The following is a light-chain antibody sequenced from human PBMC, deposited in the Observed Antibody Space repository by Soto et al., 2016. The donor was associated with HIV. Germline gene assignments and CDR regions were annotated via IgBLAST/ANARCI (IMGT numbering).Light chain of an antibody. V-gene: IGLV3-21*03. CDR2: DDS. Sequence: SYVLTQPPSVSVAPGKTARITCGGNNIGSKSVYWYQQKPGQAPVLVLYDDSDRPSGIPERFSGSNSGNTATLTISRVEVGDEADYYCQVWDSSSDHLWVFGGGTKLTVL. J-gene: IGLJ3*02. CDR3: QVWDSSSDHLWV. CDR1: NIGSKS.